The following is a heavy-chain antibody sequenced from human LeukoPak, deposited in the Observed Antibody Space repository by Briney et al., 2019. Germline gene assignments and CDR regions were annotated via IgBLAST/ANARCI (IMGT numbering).Heavy chain of an antibody. CDR2: INHSGST. V-gene: IGHV4-34*01. D-gene: IGHD6-19*01. Sequence: TGGSLRLSCAASGFTFSSYSMNWVRQPPGKGLEWIGEINHSGSTNYNPSLKSRVTISVDTSKNQFSLKLSSVTAADTAVYYCARYRQHGYSSGWYRSHETYYFDYWGQGTLVTVSS. CDR1: GFTFSSYS. J-gene: IGHJ4*02. CDR3: ARYRQHGYSSGWYRSHETYYFDY.